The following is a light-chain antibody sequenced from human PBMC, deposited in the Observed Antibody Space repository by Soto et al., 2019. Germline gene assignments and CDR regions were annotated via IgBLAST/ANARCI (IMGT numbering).Light chain of an antibody. J-gene: IGLJ1*01. CDR3: AAWDDSLIGFYV. Sequence: QSVLTQPPSASGTPGQRVTISCSGSSSNIGSNTVSWYQRFPGTAPKLLIYNTNQRPSGVPDRFSGSKSGTSASLAISGLQSEDEADYYCAAWDDSLIGFYVLGTGTKVTVL. CDR1: SSNIGSNT. CDR2: NTN. V-gene: IGLV1-44*01.